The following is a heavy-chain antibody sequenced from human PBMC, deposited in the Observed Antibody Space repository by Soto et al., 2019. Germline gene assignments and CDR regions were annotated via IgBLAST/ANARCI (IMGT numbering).Heavy chain of an antibody. J-gene: IGHJ6*03. CDR3: ACPEYCSSTSCSYYYYMDV. CDR1: GFTFSSYS. V-gene: IGHV3-21*01. CDR2: ISSSSSYI. D-gene: IGHD2-2*01. Sequence: EVQLVESGGGLVKPGGSLRLSCAASGFTFSSYSMNWVRQAPGKGLEWVSSISSSSSYIYYADSVKGRFTISRDNAKNSLYLQMNSLRAEDTAVYYCACPEYCSSTSCSYYYYMDVWGKGNTVTVSS.